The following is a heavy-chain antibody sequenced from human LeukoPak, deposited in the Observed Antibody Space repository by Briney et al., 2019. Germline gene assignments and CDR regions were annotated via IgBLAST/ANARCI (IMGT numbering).Heavy chain of an antibody. V-gene: IGHV3-30*02. Sequence: GGSLRLSCAASGFTFSSYGMHWVRQAPGKGLEWVAFIRYDGSKKYYADSVKGRFTISRDNSKNTLYLQMNSLRAEDTAVYYCAKDQYSSSWYFPFDYWGQGTLVTVSS. CDR2: IRYDGSKK. J-gene: IGHJ4*02. CDR3: AKDQYSSSWYFPFDY. D-gene: IGHD6-13*01. CDR1: GFTFSSYG.